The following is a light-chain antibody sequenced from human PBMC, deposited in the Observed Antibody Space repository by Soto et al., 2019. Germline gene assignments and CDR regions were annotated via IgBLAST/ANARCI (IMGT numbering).Light chain of an antibody. V-gene: IGLV2-8*01. Sequence: QSVLTQPPSASGSPGQSVTISCTGTSSDVGAYKYVSWYQQYPGKAPKLMIYEVTKRPSGVPDRFSGSKSGNTASLTVSGRKDEDEADYYCTSYVGNDIWVFGGGTKVTVL. CDR3: TSYVGNDIWV. CDR2: EVT. J-gene: IGLJ3*02. CDR1: SSDVGAYKY.